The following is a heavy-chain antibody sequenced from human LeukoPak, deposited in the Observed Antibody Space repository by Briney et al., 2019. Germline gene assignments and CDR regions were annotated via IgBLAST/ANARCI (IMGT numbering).Heavy chain of an antibody. V-gene: IGHV3-23*01. CDR2: IDGSGVST. CDR3: AKVIDTSIAVASADFDI. Sequence: GGSLRLSCAASRLTFSRFAMSWVRQAPGKGLEGVSSIDGSGVSTYDADSVKGRFTIARDNSKNALYLQMKSLRAEDTALYYCAKVIDTSIAVASADFDIWGQGTLVTVSS. CDR1: RLTFSRFA. J-gene: IGHJ4*02. D-gene: IGHD6-19*01.